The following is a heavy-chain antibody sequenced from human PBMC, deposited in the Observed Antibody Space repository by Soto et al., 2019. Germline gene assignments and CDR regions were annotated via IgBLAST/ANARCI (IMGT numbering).Heavy chain of an antibody. CDR3: ARSGYSYGFDY. J-gene: IGHJ4*02. Sequence: GGSLRLSCAASGFTFSSYAMHWVRQAPGKGLEYVSAISSNGGSTYYADSVKGRFTISRDNSKNTLYLQMGSLRAEDMAVYYCARSGYSYGFDYSGQGTLVTVSS. V-gene: IGHV3-64*02. CDR2: ISSNGGST. D-gene: IGHD5-18*01. CDR1: GFTFSSYA.